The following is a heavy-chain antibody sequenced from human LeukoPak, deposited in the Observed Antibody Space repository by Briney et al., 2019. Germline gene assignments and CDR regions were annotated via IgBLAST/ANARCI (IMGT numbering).Heavy chain of an antibody. CDR1: GDSVSSNSAA. Sequence: QTLSLTCAISGDSVSSNSAAWNWIRQSPSRGLEWLGRTYYRSKWYNDYAVSVKSRITINPDTSKNQFSLQLNSVTPEDTAVYYCARQTTVTTERNNWFDPWGQGTLVTVSS. CDR3: ARQTTVTTERNNWFDP. D-gene: IGHD4-17*01. V-gene: IGHV6-1*01. J-gene: IGHJ5*02. CDR2: TYYRSKWYN.